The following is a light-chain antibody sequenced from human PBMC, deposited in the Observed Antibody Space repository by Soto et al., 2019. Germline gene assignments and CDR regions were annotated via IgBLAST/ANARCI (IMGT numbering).Light chain of an antibody. CDR1: SSNIGAGYD. J-gene: IGLJ2*01. CDR3: QSYDSSLSGSV. V-gene: IGLV1-40*01. Sequence: QSVLTQPPSVSGAPGQRVTIYCTGCSSNIGAGYDVHWYQQLPGTAPKLLIYGNSNRPSGVPDRFSGSKSGTSAPLAITGLQAEDEADYYCQSYDSSLSGSVFGGGTKLTVL. CDR2: GNS.